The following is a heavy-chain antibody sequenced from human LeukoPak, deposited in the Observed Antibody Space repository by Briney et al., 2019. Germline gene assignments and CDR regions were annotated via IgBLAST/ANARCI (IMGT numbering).Heavy chain of an antibody. D-gene: IGHD6-19*01. V-gene: IGHV3-30*04. Sequence: PGGSLRLSCAASGFTFSSYAMHWVRQAPGKGLEWVAVISYDGSNKYYADSVKGRFTISRDNSKNTLYLQMNSLRAEDTAVYYCARSDSSGGYVWGQGTLVTVSS. J-gene: IGHJ4*02. CDR3: ARSDSSGGYV. CDR1: GFTFSSYA. CDR2: ISYDGSNK.